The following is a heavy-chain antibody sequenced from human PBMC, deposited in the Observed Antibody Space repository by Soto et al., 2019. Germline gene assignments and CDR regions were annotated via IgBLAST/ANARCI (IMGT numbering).Heavy chain of an antibody. CDR3: ARALRVVATMGRVY. Sequence: GGSLRLSCAASGFPFSSYAMHWVRQAPGKGLEWVAVISYDGSNKYYADSVKGRFTISRDNSKNTLYLQMNSLRAEDTAVYYCARALRVVATMGRVYWGQGTLVTVSS. CDR1: GFPFSSYA. CDR2: ISYDGSNK. V-gene: IGHV3-30-3*01. J-gene: IGHJ4*02. D-gene: IGHD5-12*01.